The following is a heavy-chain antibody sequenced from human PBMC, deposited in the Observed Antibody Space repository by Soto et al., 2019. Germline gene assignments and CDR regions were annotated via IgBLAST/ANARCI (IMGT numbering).Heavy chain of an antibody. Sequence: SETLSLTCTVSGYSIGTTRYYWAWLRQSPGKGLEWIGNIHYSGSTYYVPSLRSRVILSVDTSKNQFSLRLTSRTAEDTAVYYCARHEGNGNVWTLDYWGQGILVTVSA. J-gene: IGHJ4*02. D-gene: IGHD2-8*01. CDR1: GYSIGTTRYY. CDR3: ARHEGNGNVWTLDY. V-gene: IGHV4-39*01. CDR2: IHYSGST.